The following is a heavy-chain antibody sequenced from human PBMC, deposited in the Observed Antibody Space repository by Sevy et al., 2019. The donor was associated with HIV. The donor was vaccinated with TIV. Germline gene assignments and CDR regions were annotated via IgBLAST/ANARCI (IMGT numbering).Heavy chain of an antibody. J-gene: IGHJ4*02. CDR3: ARDPRMYGDYLLAYFDS. D-gene: IGHD2-8*01. V-gene: IGHV3-33*01. CDR2: IGYDGSNK. Sequence: GGSLRLSCAASGFSFSSYGMHWVRQAPGKGLEWVAVIGYDGSNKYYADSVKGRFTISRDNSKNTLFLQMDSLRAEDTAVYYCARDPRMYGDYLLAYFDSWGQGTLVTVSS. CDR1: GFSFSSYG.